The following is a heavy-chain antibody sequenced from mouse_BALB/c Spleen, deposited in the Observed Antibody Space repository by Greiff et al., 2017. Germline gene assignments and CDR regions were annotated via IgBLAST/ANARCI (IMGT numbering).Heavy chain of an antibody. CDR1: GYTFTSYY. CDR3: ARWRSYYAMDY. CDR2: INPSNGGT. J-gene: IGHJ4*01. V-gene: IGHV1S81*02. Sequence: VQLQQSGAELVKPGASVKLSCKASGYTFTSYYMYWVKQRPGQGLEWIGEINPSNGGTNFNEKFKSKATLTVDKSSSTAYMQLSSLTSEDSAVYYCARWRSYYAMDYWGQGTSVTVSS.